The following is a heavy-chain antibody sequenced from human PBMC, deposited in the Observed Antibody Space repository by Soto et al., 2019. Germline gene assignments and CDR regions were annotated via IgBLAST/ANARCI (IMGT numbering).Heavy chain of an antibody. CDR3: ARVPFYDSSGRSYYFDY. J-gene: IGHJ4*02. V-gene: IGHV4-30-4*01. CDR1: GGSIKSGDYY. CDR2: IYYSGST. Sequence: QVQLQESGPGLVKPSQTLSLTCTVSGGSIKSGDYYWSWIRQPPGEGLECIGYIYYSGSTYYNPSLKSRVDISVDTSKIQFSLKLSSVTAADTAVYYCARVPFYDSSGRSYYFDYWGQGTLVTVSS. D-gene: IGHD3-22*01.